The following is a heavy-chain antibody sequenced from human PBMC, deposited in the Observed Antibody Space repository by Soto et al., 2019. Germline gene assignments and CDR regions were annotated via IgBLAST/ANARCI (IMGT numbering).Heavy chain of an antibody. D-gene: IGHD6-19*01. CDR1: GVSIRSSTW. Sequence: PSETLSLTCAVSGVSIRSSTWWSWVRQPPGKGLEWIGEIYHAGSPNYNPSLKSRVTISVDKSKNQFFLNLNSVTAVDTAVYYCAGGTSSGSFEFWGQGSLVTVSS. J-gene: IGHJ4*02. V-gene: IGHV4-4*02. CDR3: AGGTSSGSFEF. CDR2: IYHAGSP.